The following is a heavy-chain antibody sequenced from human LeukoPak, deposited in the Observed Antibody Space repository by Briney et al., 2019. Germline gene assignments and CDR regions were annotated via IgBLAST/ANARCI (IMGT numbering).Heavy chain of an antibody. CDR3: ARYDSSGYYPYFDY. Sequence: GGSLRLSCAASGFTFSSYWMSWVRQAPGKGLEWVANIKQDGSEKYYVDSVKGRFTISRDNAKNSLYLQMNSLRAEDTAVYYCARYDSSGYYPYFDYWGQGTLVTVSS. D-gene: IGHD3-22*01. V-gene: IGHV3-7*01. CDR2: IKQDGSEK. CDR1: GFTFSSYW. J-gene: IGHJ4*02.